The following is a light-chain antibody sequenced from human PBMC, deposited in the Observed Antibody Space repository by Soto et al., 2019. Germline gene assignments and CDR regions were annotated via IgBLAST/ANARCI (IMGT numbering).Light chain of an antibody. CDR2: DAS. V-gene: IGKV3-11*01. J-gene: IGKJ4*01. CDR3: QQRSNWPLT. Sequence: EIVLTQSPVTLSLSPGERATLSCRASQSVNSYLAWYQQQPGQAPRLLIYDASNRATGIPARFSGSGSGTDFTLTISSLEPEDFAVYYCQQRSNWPLTFGGGTKVEIK. CDR1: QSVNSY.